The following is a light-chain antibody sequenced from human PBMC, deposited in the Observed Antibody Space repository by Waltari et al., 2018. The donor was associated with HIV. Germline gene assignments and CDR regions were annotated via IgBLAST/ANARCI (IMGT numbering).Light chain of an antibody. CDR3: QQTNSAPWT. Sequence: SVGDRVTVSCRANQTISKFLNWYQHKPGKAPNLLISSASNLHGGVPSRFGGSGSGTDFALTISSLQPEDFAVYYCQQTNSAPWTFGQGTKIDIK. CDR2: SAS. V-gene: IGKV1-39*01. J-gene: IGKJ1*01. CDR1: QTISKF.